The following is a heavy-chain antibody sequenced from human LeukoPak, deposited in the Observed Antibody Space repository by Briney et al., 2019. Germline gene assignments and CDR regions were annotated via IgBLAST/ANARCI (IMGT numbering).Heavy chain of an antibody. CDR3: AKDAPKYYYDSSGYHDAFYI. D-gene: IGHD3-22*01. CDR1: GFTVSNYS. Sequence: GGSLRLSCAASGFTVSNYSMSWVRQAPGKGLEWVSAISGSGGSTYYADSVKGRFTISRDNSKNTLYLQMNSLRAEDTAVYYCAKDAPKYYYDSSGYHDAFYIWGQGTMVTVSS. J-gene: IGHJ3*02. V-gene: IGHV3-23*01. CDR2: ISGSGGST.